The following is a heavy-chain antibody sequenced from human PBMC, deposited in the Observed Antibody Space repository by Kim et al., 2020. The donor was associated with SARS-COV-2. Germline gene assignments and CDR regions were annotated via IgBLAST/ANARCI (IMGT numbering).Heavy chain of an antibody. CDR2: INAKSGDK. V-gene: IGHV1-2*02. Sequence: ASVKVSCKASGYTFSDYYMHWVRQAPGQGLEWMGWINAKSGDKNAAQKFQGRVTMTRDTSISTLYMELSSLKADDLALYYCAREGRYGGRDSAAFDVWGQGTMVAVSS. CDR1: GYTFSDYY. J-gene: IGHJ3*01. D-gene: IGHD5-12*01. CDR3: AREGRYGGRDSAAFDV.